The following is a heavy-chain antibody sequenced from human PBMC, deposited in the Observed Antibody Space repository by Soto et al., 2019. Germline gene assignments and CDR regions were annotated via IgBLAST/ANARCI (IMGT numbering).Heavy chain of an antibody. V-gene: IGHV3-33*01. CDR1: GFPFNNYA. Sequence: GSLRLSCAASGFPFNNYAMHWVRQAPGKGLEWVASLWYDGSNKFYADSVKGRFTISRDNSKDTLFLEMNSLRAEDTAVYFCARDRLSTFYYYGMDVWGQGTTVTVSS. D-gene: IGHD2-2*01. CDR3: ARDRLSTFYYYGMDV. J-gene: IGHJ6*02. CDR2: LWYDGSNK.